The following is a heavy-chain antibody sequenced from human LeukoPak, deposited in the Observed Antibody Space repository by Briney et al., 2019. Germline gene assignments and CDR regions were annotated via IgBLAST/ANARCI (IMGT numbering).Heavy chain of an antibody. J-gene: IGHJ3*02. CDR1: GYTFTSYD. CDR3: ARVKEGGSDSSGYYYSEAFDI. D-gene: IGHD3-22*01. Sequence: ASVKVSCKASGYTFTSYDINWVRQATGQGLEWMGWMNPNSGNTGYAQKFQGRVTMTRNTSISTAYMELSSLRSEDMAVYYCARVKEGGSDSSGYYYSEAFDIWGQGTMVTVSS. V-gene: IGHV1-8*01. CDR2: MNPNSGNT.